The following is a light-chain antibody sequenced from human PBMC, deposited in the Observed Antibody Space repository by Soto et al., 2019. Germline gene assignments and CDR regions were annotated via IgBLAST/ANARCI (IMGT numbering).Light chain of an antibody. CDR1: QSISSW. Sequence: IQLTQSPSTLSSSLGDRVTLTCRASQSISSWLAWYQQKPGKAPKLLIYDASSLESGVPSRFTGSRSGPAFTLTISSLQPEDFATYYCQQSYSSPPTFGQGTKVDI. CDR3: QQSYSSPPT. J-gene: IGKJ1*01. CDR2: DAS. V-gene: IGKV1-5*01.